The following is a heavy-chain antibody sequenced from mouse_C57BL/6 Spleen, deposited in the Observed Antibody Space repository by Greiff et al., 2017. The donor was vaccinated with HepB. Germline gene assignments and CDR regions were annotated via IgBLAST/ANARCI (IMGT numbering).Heavy chain of an antibody. V-gene: IGHV1-15*01. CDR1: GYTFTDYE. CDR3: TRSSYYYGFDY. CDR2: IDPETGGT. J-gene: IGHJ2*01. Sequence: QVQLQQSGAELVRPGASVTLSCKASGYTFTDYEMHWVKQTPVHGLEWIGAIDPETGGTAYNQKFKGKAILTADKSSSTASMELRSLTSEDSAVYDCTRSSYYYGFDYWGQGTTLTVSS. D-gene: IGHD1-1*01.